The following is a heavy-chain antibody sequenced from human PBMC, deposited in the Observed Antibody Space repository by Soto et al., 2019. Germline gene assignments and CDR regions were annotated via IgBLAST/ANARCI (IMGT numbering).Heavy chain of an antibody. Sequence: QVQLVQSGAEVKKPGSSVKVSCKASGGTFSSYTISWVRQAPGQGLEWMGRIIPILGIANYAQKFQGRVTITADKSTSTAYMELCSLRSEDTAVYYCARVDYDFWSGGNWFDPWGQGTLVTVSS. CDR1: GGTFSSYT. CDR3: ARVDYDFWSGGNWFDP. D-gene: IGHD3-3*01. CDR2: IIPILGIA. V-gene: IGHV1-69*02. J-gene: IGHJ5*02.